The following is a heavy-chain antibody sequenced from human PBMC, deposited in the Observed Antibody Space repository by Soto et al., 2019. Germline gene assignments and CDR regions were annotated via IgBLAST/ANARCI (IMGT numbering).Heavy chain of an antibody. CDR1: GGTFSSYA. J-gene: IGHJ6*02. D-gene: IGHD6-13*01. V-gene: IGHV1-69*13. CDR2: IIPIFGTA. Sequence: SVKVSCKASGGTFSSYAISWVRQAPGQGLEWMGGIIPIFGTANYAQKFQGRVTITADESTSTAYMELSSLRSEDTAVYYCASMPSIAAAGTIFYYYYGMDVWGQGTTVTVSS. CDR3: ASMPSIAAAGTIFYYYYGMDV.